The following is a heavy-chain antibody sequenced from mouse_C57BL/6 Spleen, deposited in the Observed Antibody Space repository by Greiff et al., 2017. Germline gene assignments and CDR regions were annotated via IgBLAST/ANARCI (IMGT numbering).Heavy chain of an antibody. V-gene: IGHV1-83*01. J-gene: IGHJ4*01. Sequence: VQLKESGPELVKPGASVKMSCKASGYTFTDYYMHWVKQKPGKGLEWIGEIYPGSGNTYYNEKFKGKATLTADTSSSTAYMQLSSLTSEDSAVYFCARAVYYAMDYWGQGTSVTVSS. CDR2: YPGSGNTY. CDR3: RAVYYAMDY. D-gene: IGHD3-3*01. CDR1: YTFTDYYM.